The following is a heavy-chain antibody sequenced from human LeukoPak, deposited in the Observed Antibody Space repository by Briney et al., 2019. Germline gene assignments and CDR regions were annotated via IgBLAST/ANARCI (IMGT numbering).Heavy chain of an antibody. Sequence: SETLSLTCTVSGGSISSSSYYWGWIRQPPGKGLEWIGSIYYSGSTYYNPSLKSRVTISVDTSKNQFCLKLSSVTAADTAVYYCARTLDDSSGYYFDYWGQGTLVTVSS. J-gene: IGHJ4*02. CDR3: ARTLDDSSGYYFDY. V-gene: IGHV4-39*01. CDR2: IYYSGST. D-gene: IGHD3-22*01. CDR1: GGSISSSSYY.